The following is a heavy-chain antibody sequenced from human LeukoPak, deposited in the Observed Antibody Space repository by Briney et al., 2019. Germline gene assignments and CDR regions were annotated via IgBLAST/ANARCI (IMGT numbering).Heavy chain of an antibody. CDR2: IYTSGST. J-gene: IGHJ4*02. CDR3: ARVRRYGSGTSHGAFDI. CDR1: GGSISSYY. D-gene: IGHD3-10*01. Sequence: SETLSLTCTVSGGSISSYYWSWIRQPAGKGLEWIGRIYTSGSTNYNPSLKSRVTMSVDTSKNQFSLKLSSVTAADTAVYYCARVRRYGSGTSHGAFDIWGQGTLVTVSS. V-gene: IGHV4-4*07.